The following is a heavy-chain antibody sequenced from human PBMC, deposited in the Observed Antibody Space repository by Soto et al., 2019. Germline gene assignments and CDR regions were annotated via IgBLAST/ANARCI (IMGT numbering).Heavy chain of an antibody. V-gene: IGHV3-43*02. CDR1: GFTFDDYA. CDR2: ISGDGGST. CDR3: AKSVVTAINYYYYGMDV. J-gene: IGHJ6*02. Sequence: GGSLRLSCAASGFTFDDYAMHWVRQAPGKGLEWVSLISGDGGSTYYADSVKGRFTISRDNSKNSLYLQMNSLRTEDTALYYGAKSVVTAINYYYYGMDVWGQGTTVTVSS. D-gene: IGHD2-21*02.